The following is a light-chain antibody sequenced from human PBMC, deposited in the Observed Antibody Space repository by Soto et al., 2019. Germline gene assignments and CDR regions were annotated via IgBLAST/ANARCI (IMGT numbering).Light chain of an antibody. CDR2: DGS. V-gene: IGKV3-11*01. Sequence: EIVLTQSPATLSLSPGERATLSCRASQSVSSRLAWYQQKPGQAPRLLIYDGSHRAAGIPARFSGSGSGTDFTLTISGLEPEDFAVYYCQQRSNWLISFGPGTKVDIK. CDR3: QQRSNWLIS. CDR1: QSVSSR. J-gene: IGKJ3*01.